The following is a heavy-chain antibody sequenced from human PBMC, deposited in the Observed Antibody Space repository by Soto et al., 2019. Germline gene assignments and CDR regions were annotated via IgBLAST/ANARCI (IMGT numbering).Heavy chain of an antibody. CDR1: GFTFSSYW. D-gene: IGHD3-3*01. V-gene: IGHV3-7*01. Sequence: GESLKISCAASGFTFSSYWMSWVRQAPGKGLEWVANIKQDGSEKYYVDSVKGRFTISRDNAKNSLYLQMNSLRAEDTAVYYCARSHRRLRFLECPAWDYWGQGTLVTVSS. CDR2: IKQDGSEK. J-gene: IGHJ4*02. CDR3: ARSHRRLRFLECPAWDY.